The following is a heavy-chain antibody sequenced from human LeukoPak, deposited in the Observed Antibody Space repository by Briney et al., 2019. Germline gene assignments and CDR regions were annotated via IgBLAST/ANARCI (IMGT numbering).Heavy chain of an antibody. CDR2: INSDGSST. CDR1: GFTFSSYW. J-gene: IGHJ4*02. Sequence: GGSLRLSCAASGFTFSSYWMHWVRQAPGKGLVWVSRINSDGSSTSYADSVKGRFTISRDNSKKTLYLQMNSLRAEDTALYYCAKEAVTSDYFDYWGQGILDTVS. V-gene: IGHV3-74*01. D-gene: IGHD4-17*01. CDR3: AKEAVTSDYFDY.